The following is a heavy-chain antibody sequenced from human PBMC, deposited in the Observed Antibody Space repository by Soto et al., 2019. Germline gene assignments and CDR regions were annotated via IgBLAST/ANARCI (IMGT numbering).Heavy chain of an antibody. CDR3: AKDLREMATIRPDY. J-gene: IGHJ4*02. CDR1: GFTFSSFG. CDR2: ISYDGIDK. Sequence: QVQLVESGGGVVQPGGSLRLSCAASGFTFSSFGIHWVRQAPGKGLEWVAVISYDGIDKNYGDSVKGRFTISRGNSKNMVYLQMNSLRAEDTAVYYYAKDLREMATIRPDYWGQGILVTVSS. V-gene: IGHV3-30*18. D-gene: IGHD5-12*01.